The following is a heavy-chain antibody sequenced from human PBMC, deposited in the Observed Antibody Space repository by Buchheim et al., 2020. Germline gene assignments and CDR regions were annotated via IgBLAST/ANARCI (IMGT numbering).Heavy chain of an antibody. CDR3: ATAGIQLWFLDY. V-gene: IGHV3-7*01. CDR2: IKQDGREK. D-gene: IGHD5-18*01. J-gene: IGHJ4*02. CDR1: EFTFSSYW. Sequence: EVQLVESGGGLVQPGGSLRLSCAASEFTFSSYWMSWVRQAPGKGLEWVAIIKQDGREKYYVDSVKGRFTISRDNAKNSLYLQMSSLRAEDTAIYYCATAGIQLWFLDYWGQGTL.